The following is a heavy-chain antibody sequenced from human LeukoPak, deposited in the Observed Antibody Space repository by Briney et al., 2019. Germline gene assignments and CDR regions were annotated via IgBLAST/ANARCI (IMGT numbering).Heavy chain of an antibody. V-gene: IGHV3-30-3*01. CDR2: VSFDGSNK. D-gene: IGHD3-22*01. Sequence: GGSLRLSCAASGFTFSRFAIHWVRQAPGKGLQWVAVVSFDGSNKDYADSVKGRFSISRDNSKNTLYLQMNSLRAEDTAIYYCARAGGYYDISGSLDYWGQGTLVTVSS. CDR1: GFTFSRFA. CDR3: ARAGGYYDISGSLDY. J-gene: IGHJ4*02.